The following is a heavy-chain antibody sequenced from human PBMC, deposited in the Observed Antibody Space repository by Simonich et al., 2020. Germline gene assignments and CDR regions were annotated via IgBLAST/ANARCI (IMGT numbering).Heavy chain of an antibody. D-gene: IGHD1-1*01. V-gene: IGHV4-34*01. CDR2: INHSGST. Sequence: QVQLQQWGAGLLKPSETLSLTCAVYGGSFIGYYWSCIRQPPGKWLEWIGEINHSGSTNSNPSLMSRVTISVDPSKNQFSLKLSSVTAADTAVYYCARGKGWKNAFDIWGQGTMVTVSS. CDR1: GGSFIGYY. CDR3: ARGKGWKNAFDI. J-gene: IGHJ3*02.